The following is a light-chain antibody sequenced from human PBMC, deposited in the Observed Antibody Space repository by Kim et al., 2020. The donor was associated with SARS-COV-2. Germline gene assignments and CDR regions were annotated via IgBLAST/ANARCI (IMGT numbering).Light chain of an antibody. CDR2: STS. CDR1: ENIGGW. CDR3: QQLNGFPLT. V-gene: IGKV1-12*01. J-gene: IGKJ4*01. Sequence: SASGGDSAPMTCRASENIGGWLAWYQQKPGKTPSLLIYSTSALHSGVPTRFSGSGSGTDFTLTVSSLQPEDSAVYYCQQLNGFPLTFGGGTKLEI.